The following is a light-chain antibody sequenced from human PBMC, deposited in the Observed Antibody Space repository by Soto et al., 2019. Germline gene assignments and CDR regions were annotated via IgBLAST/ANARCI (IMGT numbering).Light chain of an antibody. CDR3: QVWDSSSDQSV. CDR2: YDS. V-gene: IGLV3-21*04. J-gene: IGLJ2*01. CDR1: NIGSKS. Sequence: SSELTQPPSVSVAPGKTARITCGGNNIGSKSVHWYQQKPGQAPVLVIYYDSDRSSGIPERFSGSNSGNTATLTISRVEAGDEADYYCQVWDSSSDQSVFGGGTKLTVL.